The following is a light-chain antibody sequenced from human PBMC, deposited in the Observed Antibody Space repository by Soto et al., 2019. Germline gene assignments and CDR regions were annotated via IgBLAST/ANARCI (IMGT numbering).Light chain of an antibody. Sequence: QSALTQPASVSGSPGQSITISCTGTSSDVASYNYVSWYQHHPGKAPKLMIYEVSNRPSGVSNRFSGSKSGNTASLTISGLEAEDEADYYCTSYTTSNTLNVLFGGGTKLTVL. V-gene: IGLV2-14*01. CDR1: SSDVASYNY. J-gene: IGLJ2*01. CDR2: EVS. CDR3: TSYTTSNTLNVL.